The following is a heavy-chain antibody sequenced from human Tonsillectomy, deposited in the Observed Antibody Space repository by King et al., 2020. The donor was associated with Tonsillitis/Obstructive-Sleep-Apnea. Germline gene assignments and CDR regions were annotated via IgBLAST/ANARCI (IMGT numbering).Heavy chain of an antibody. J-gene: IGHJ4*02. CDR2: IYIGGST. CDR3: ARDGYCSGTRFYDIGY. Sequence: VQLVESGGGLVQPGGYMRLSCAASGFPVSNNYMSWVRQAPGKGLGGVSVIYIGGSTNYADSVKGRVTISRDNSKNTQYLQMNSLRAEDTAVYYLARDGYCSGTRFYDIGYWGQGHVVTVSS. CDR1: GFPVSNNY. D-gene: IGHD2-2*01. V-gene: IGHV3-66*01.